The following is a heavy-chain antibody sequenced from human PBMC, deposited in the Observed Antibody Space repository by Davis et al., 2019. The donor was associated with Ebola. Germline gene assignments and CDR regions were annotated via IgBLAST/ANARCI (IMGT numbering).Heavy chain of an antibody. CDR1: GGSISSYY. D-gene: IGHD2-2*01. CDR2: IYYSGST. V-gene: IGHV4-59*01. CDR3: ARGPESCRSFTCPYYFDS. J-gene: IGHJ4*02. Sequence: SETLSLTCTVSGGSISSYYWNWIRQPPGKGLEWIGYIYYSGSTDYNPSLKSRVTISVDTSKNQFSLKLSSVTTADTAVYYCARGPESCRSFTCPYYFDSWGQGTPVAVSS.